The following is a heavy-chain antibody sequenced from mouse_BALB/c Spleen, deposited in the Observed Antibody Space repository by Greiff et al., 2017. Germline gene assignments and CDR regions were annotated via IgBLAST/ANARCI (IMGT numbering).Heavy chain of an antibody. D-gene: IGHD2-4*01. CDR1: GYTFTSYW. CDR2: IDPSDSYT. V-gene: IGHV1-69*02. Sequence: QVQLKQPGAELVKPGASVKLSCKASGYTFTSYWMHWVKQRPGQGLEWIGEIDPSDSYTNYNQKFKGKATLTVDKSSSTAHMELLSLTSEDSAVYYCGRGDYDGGYCDYWGQGTTLTVSS. CDR3: GRGDYDGGYCDY. J-gene: IGHJ2*01.